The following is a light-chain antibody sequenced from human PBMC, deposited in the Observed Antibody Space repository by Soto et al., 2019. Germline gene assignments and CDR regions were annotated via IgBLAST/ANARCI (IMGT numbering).Light chain of an antibody. Sequence: EIVLTHSPGTLSLSPGERATLSCRASQNVDTKYLAWYQQKPGQAPRLLIYGASSRATGIPDRFSGSGSGTDFTLTISRLEPEDFAVYYCQQYGSSPRGTFGQGTKVDIK. CDR1: QNVDTKY. J-gene: IGKJ1*01. CDR2: GAS. V-gene: IGKV3-20*01. CDR3: QQYGSSPRGT.